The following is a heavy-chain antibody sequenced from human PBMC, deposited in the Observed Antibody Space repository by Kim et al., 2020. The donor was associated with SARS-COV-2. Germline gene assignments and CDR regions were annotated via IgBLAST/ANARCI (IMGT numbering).Heavy chain of an antibody. D-gene: IGHD3-22*01. CDR2: ISSSSSTI. J-gene: IGHJ3*02. CDR3: ASQWGRYYDSSGRNFDI. CDR1: GFTFSSYS. Sequence: GGSLRLSCAASGFTFSSYSMNWVRQAPGKGLEWVSYISSSSSTIYYADSVKGRFTISRDNAKNSLYLQMNSLRDEDTAVYYCASQWGRYYDSSGRNFDIWGQGTMVTVSS. V-gene: IGHV3-48*02.